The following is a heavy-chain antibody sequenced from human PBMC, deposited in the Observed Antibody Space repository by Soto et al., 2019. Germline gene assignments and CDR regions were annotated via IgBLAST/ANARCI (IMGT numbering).Heavy chain of an antibody. CDR2: IGVSGGSK. CDR1: RFTFDNYA. Sequence: GGSLRLSCAASRFTFDNYAMTWVRQAPGKGLEWVSGIGVSGGSKYYADSVQGRFTISRDSSKTTLYLHMNNLRVDDTAVYYCTGREGNWNYRGRQDVWGQGTTVTVSS. V-gene: IGHV3-23*01. CDR3: TGREGNWNYRGRQDV. D-gene: IGHD1-7*01. J-gene: IGHJ6*02.